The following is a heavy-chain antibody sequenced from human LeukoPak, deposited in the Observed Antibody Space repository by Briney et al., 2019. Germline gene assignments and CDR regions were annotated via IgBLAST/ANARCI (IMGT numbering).Heavy chain of an antibody. V-gene: IGHV3-30*18. CDR3: AKDRVPVAMIVVGPSDC. CDR1: GFTFSSYG. CDR2: ISYDGSNK. D-gene: IGHD3-22*01. J-gene: IGHJ4*02. Sequence: GGSLRLSCAASGFTFSSYGMHWVRQAPGKVLEWVAFISYDGSNKYYADSVNVRFTISRDNSKTTLYLQMNSLRAEDTAVYYCAKDRVPVAMIVVGPSDCWGQGTLVTVSS.